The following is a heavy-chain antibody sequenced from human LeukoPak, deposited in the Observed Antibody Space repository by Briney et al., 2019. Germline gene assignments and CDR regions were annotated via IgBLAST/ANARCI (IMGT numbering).Heavy chain of an antibody. V-gene: IGHV3-23*01. CDR1: GSTFSRHA. Sequence: GGSLTLSCAGSGSTFSRHARSWLRQAPGKGLEWVSAISRSGGSTYYADSVKGRSTISRDNSKNTLYLQMSSLRDEDTAMYYCAKPYNYYSTGYEYYYYGMDVWGQGTTVTVSS. CDR2: ISRSGGST. D-gene: IGHD3-22*01. J-gene: IGHJ6*02. CDR3: AKPYNYYSTGYEYYYYGMDV.